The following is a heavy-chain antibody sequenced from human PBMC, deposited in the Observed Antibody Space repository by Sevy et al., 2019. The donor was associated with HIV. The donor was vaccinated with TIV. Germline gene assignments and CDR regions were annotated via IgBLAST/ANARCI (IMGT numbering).Heavy chain of an antibody. CDR2: FSFGCGQI. J-gene: IGHJ4*02. Sequence: GGSLRLSCAASGFTLSKYSMSWIRQTPGKGLEWVSTFSFGCGQINYAHSVKGRFTISRDDSRNTFYLQMNSLRAEDTAIYYCAREGCTKPHDYWGQGTVVTVSS. CDR1: GFTLSKYS. V-gene: IGHV3-23*01. D-gene: IGHD2-8*01. CDR3: AREGCTKPHDY.